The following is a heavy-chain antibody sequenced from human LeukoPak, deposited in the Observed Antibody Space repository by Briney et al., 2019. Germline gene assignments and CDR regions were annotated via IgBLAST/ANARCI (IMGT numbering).Heavy chain of an antibody. CDR3: ASTSPKYYYESGGYSSLFDY. J-gene: IGHJ4*02. CDR1: AGSISSDSYY. D-gene: IGHD3-22*01. CDR2: IYYSGNT. Sequence: PSETLSLTCTVSAGSISSDSYYWGWIRQPPGKGLEWIGTIYYSGNTYYNPSLKSRLTISVDTSKNQFSLKLRSVTAADTALYYCASTSPKYYYESGGYSSLFDYWGQGTLVTVSS. V-gene: IGHV4-39*07.